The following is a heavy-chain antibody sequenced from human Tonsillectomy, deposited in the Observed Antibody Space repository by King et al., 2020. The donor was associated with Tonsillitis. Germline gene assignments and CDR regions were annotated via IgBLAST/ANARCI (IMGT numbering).Heavy chain of an antibody. CDR1: GFSLSTTGVD. Sequence: ITLKESGSTLVKPTQTLTLTCTFSGFSLSTTGVDVGWIRQPPGKALEWLALIYWDGDKRYSPSLKSRLTLTEDTSKNQVVLTMTNMDPVDTATYYCAHSLLRGLYYYDSNAYPKLDAFDMWGQGTMVTVSS. CDR2: IYWDGDK. V-gene: IGHV2-5*02. J-gene: IGHJ3*02. D-gene: IGHD3-22*01. CDR3: AHSLLRGLYYYDSNAYPKLDAFDM.